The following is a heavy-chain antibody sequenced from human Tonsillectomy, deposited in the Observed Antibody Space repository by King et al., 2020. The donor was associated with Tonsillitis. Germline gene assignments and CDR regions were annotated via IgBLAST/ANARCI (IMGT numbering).Heavy chain of an antibody. D-gene: IGHD3-10*01. CDR3: TTDPLLLWFGESFGY. Sequence: EVQLVESGGGLVKPGGSLRLSCAASGFTFSNAWMSWVRQAPGKGLEWVGRIKSKTDGGTTDYAAPVKGRFTISRDDSKNTLYLQMNSLKTEDTAVYYCTTDPLLLWFGESFGYWGQGTLVTVSS. CDR1: GFTFSNAW. V-gene: IGHV3-15*01. CDR2: IKSKTDGGTT. J-gene: IGHJ4*02.